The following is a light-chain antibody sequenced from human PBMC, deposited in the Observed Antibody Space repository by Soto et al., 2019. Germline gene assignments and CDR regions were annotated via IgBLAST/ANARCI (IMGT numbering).Light chain of an antibody. CDR1: QSVSSSY. J-gene: IGKJ1*01. V-gene: IGKV3-20*01. CDR3: QQYGSSTWT. CDR2: GAS. Sequence: IVLTQSPGTLSLSAGERATLSCRASQSVSSSYLAWYQQKPGQAPRLIIYGASSRATGIPDRFSGSVSGTDGTITISRLQPEDGTVYYCQQYGSSTWTFGQGTKVDIK.